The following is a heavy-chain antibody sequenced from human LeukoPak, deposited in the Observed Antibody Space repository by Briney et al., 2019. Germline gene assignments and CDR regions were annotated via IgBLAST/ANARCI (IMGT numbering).Heavy chain of an antibody. CDR1: GYTFTSYG. Sequence: GASVKVSCKASGYTFTSYGISWVRQAPGQGLEGMGWISAYNGNTNYAQKLQGRVTITTDTSTSTAYMELRSLRSDDTAVYYCAREAVVDYYYYMDVWGKGTTVTVSS. CDR2: ISAYNGNT. J-gene: IGHJ6*03. CDR3: AREAVVDYYYYMDV. V-gene: IGHV1-18*01. D-gene: IGHD4-23*01.